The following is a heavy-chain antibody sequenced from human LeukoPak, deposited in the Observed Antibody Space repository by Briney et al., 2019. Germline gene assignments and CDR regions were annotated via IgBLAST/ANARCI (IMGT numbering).Heavy chain of an antibody. V-gene: IGHV4-38-2*02. CDR1: GHSISSGYY. J-gene: IGHJ6*03. CDR2: LFYTGSP. CDR3: ARVAKYYYYYMDV. Sequence: SETLSLTCTVAGHSISSGYYWGWVRQPPGMGLECIGSLFYTGSPYYNPSLTSRISMSIDTSKNQFSLKLSSATAADTAVYYCARVAKYYYYYMDVWGKGTTVTVSS.